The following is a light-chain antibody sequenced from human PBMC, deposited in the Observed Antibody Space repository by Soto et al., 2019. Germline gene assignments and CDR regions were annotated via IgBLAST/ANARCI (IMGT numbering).Light chain of an antibody. J-gene: IGLJ1*01. CDR3: QSYDSSLSGFYV. CDR1: SSNIGAGYD. Sequence: QSVLTQPPSVSGAPGQRVTISCTGSSSNIGAGYDVHWYQQLPGTAPKLLIYGNSNRPSGVPDRFSGSKSGTSASLAITGLQAEDDADYYCQSYDSSLSGFYVFGTGTKLPS. CDR2: GNS. V-gene: IGLV1-40*01.